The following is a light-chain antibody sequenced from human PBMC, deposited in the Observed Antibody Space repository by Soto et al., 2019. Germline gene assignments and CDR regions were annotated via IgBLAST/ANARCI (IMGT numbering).Light chain of an antibody. Sequence: EIALTQSPATLTSSPGERATLSCRASQTVNNYLAWYQQKPGQAPRLVIYDVSNRATGIPARFSGSGSGTEFTLTISSLEPEDFAVYYCQQRYDWPLTFGGGTKVEIK. CDR3: QQRYDWPLT. CDR2: DVS. CDR1: QTVNNY. V-gene: IGKV3-11*01. J-gene: IGKJ4*01.